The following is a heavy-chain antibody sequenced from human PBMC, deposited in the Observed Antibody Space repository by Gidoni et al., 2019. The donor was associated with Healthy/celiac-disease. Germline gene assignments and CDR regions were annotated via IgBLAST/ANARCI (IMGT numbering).Heavy chain of an antibody. D-gene: IGHD1-26*01. CDR3: ARLLSGSYYYYYYMNV. V-gene: IGHV1-8*01. J-gene: IGHJ6*03. CDR2: MNPNSGNT. Sequence: QVQLVQSGAEVKKPGASVKVSCKASGYTFTSYDINWVRQATGQGLEWMGWMNPNSGNTGYAQKFQGRVTMTSNTSISTAYMELSSLRSEDTAVYYCARLLSGSYYYYYYMNVWGKGTTVTVSS. CDR1: GYTFTSYD.